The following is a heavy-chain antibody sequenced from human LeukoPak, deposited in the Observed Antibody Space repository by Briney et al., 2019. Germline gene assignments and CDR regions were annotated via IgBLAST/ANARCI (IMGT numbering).Heavy chain of an antibody. V-gene: IGHV3-21*01. J-gene: IGHJ3*02. D-gene: IGHD5-12*01. Sequence: PGGSLRLSCAASGFTFSSYSMNWVRQAPGKGLEWVSSISSSSSYIYYADSVKGRFTISRDNSKNTLDVQMNSLRAEDTAVYYCAKGGGSKLKDAFDIWGQGTVVAVSA. CDR2: ISSSSSYI. CDR1: GFTFSSYS. CDR3: AKGGGSKLKDAFDI.